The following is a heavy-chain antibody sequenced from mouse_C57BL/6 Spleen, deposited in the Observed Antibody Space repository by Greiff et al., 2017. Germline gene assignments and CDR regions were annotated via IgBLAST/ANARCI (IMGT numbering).Heavy chain of an antibody. D-gene: IGHD3-1*01. CDR1: GFNIKDYY. CDR2: IGPEGGET. Sequence: EVQLQQSGAELVKPGASVKLSCTASGFNIKDYYMHWVKQRPEQGLEWIGRIGPEGGETTYAPKFQGKATITADTSSNTAYLQLSSLTAEDTAVYYCARAEDDPSVDYWGQGTSVTVS. V-gene: IGHV14-2*01. CDR3: ARAEDDPSVDY. J-gene: IGHJ4*01.